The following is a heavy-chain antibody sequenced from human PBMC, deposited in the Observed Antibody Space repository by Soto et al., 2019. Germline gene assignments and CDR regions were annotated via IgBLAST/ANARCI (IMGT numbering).Heavy chain of an antibody. CDR1: GFTFSTYS. D-gene: IGHD6-19*01. CDR2: ISSRSDI. V-gene: IGHV3-21*01. J-gene: IGHJ6*02. CDR3: SRESTGWPLAYCLDV. Sequence: GGSLRLSCVGSGFTFSTYSINWVRQAPGKGLEWVSSISSRSDIYYADSVKGRFTISRDNAKNSVSLQMNSLRAEDTAVYYCSRESTGWPLAYCLDVWGQGTTVTVSS.